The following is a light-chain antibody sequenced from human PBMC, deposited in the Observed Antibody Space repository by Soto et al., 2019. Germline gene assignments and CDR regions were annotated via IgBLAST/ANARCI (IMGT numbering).Light chain of an antibody. CDR1: SSDVGGYNH. Sequence: QSALAQPASVSGSPGQSITISCTGTSSDVGGYNHVSWYQQHPGKAPKLMIYEVSNRPSGVSNRFSGSKSGNTASLTISGLQAEGEADYYCSSYTSSSTLYVFGTGTKVTVL. CDR3: SSYTSSSTLYV. V-gene: IGLV2-14*01. CDR2: EVS. J-gene: IGLJ1*01.